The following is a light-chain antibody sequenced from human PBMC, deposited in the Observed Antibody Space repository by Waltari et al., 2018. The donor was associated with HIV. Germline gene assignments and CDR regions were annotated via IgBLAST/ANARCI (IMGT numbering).Light chain of an antibody. CDR3: QQYENSPEYT. Sequence: TQSPGTLSLSPGERVTLSCRASQRVSSPYLAWYQQKPGQAPRLLIHGVSTRATGVPDRFSGSGSGTDFTLTISRLEPEDFAVYYCQQYENSPEYTFGQGTKLEIK. J-gene: IGKJ2*01. V-gene: IGKV3-20*01. CDR2: GVS. CDR1: QRVSSPY.